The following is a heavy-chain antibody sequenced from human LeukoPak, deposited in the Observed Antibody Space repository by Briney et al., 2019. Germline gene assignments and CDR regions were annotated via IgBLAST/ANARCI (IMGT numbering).Heavy chain of an antibody. CDR3: ARVGSGLNLYYFDY. Sequence: SETLSLTCTVFGDSISDSKYFWDWIRQPPGKGLEWIGNFYSGGSTYYNPSLKSRVAISEDTSGKQFSLRPGSVIAADTAVYFCARVGSGLNLYYFDYWGQGILVTVSS. CDR2: FYSGGST. J-gene: IGHJ4*02. CDR1: GDSISDSKYF. D-gene: IGHD3-3*01. V-gene: IGHV4-39*07.